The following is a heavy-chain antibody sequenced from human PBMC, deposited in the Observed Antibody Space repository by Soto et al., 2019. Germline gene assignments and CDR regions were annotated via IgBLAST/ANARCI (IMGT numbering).Heavy chain of an antibody. CDR3: AEDLGGSAAFDF. CDR1: GFTFSSYA. J-gene: IGHJ4*02. Sequence: GGSLRLSCAASGFTFSSYAMSWVRQAPGKGLEWVSAISGSGGSTYYADSVKGRFTISRDKTKNPLYLQMNSLRAEDAVVYYCAEDLGGSAAFDFWGQGTMVTVSS. D-gene: IGHD3-16*01. V-gene: IGHV3-23*01. CDR2: ISGSGGST.